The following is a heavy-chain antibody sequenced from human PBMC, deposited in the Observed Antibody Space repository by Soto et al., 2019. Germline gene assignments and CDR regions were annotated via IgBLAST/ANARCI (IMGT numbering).Heavy chain of an antibody. J-gene: IGHJ3*02. Sequence: QVQLVQSGAEVKKPGSSVKVSCKASGGTFSSYTISWVRQAPGQGLEWMGRIIPILGIANYAQKFQGRVTITADKSTSTACMELSSRGSEDTAGYYFSREGERLPARTLTTVAFDIWVQGTMVTVSS. CDR2: IIPILGIA. CDR1: GGTFSSYT. CDR3: SREGERLPARTLTTVAFDI. D-gene: IGHD4-17*01. V-gene: IGHV1-69*08.